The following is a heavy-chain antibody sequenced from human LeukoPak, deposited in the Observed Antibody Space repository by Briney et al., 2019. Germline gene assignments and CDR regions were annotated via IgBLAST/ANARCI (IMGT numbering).Heavy chain of an antibody. CDR1: GFTITDHH. D-gene: IGHD4/OR15-4a*01. CDR2: IKHDGSED. CDR3: ARSANYGGHAFFDY. Sequence: GGSLRLSCAASGFTITDHHMDWVRQTPGKGLEWVANIKHDGSEDYFVDSVKGRFTISRDNAENSLHLQMSSLRAEDTAVYYCARSANYGGHAFFDYWGQGILVIVSS. J-gene: IGHJ4*02. V-gene: IGHV3-7*01.